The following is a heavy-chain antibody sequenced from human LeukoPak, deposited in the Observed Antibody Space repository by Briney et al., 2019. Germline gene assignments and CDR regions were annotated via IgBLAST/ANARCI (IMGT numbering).Heavy chain of an antibody. CDR2: IIPIFGTA. V-gene: IGHV1-69*13. CDR1: GGTFSSYA. J-gene: IGHJ4*02. Sequence: AASVKVSCTASGGTFSSYAISWVRQAPGQGLEWMGGIIPIFGTANYAQKFQGRVTITADESTSTAYMELSSLRFEDTAVYYCARPRYDSSGYRLDYWGQGTLVTVSS. D-gene: IGHD3-22*01. CDR3: ARPRYDSSGYRLDY.